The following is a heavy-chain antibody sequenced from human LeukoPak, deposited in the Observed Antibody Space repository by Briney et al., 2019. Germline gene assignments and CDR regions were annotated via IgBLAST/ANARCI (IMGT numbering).Heavy chain of an antibody. CDR3: ARSGRWTGGRFDY. Sequence: SETLSLTCAVYGGSFSGYYWSWIRQPPGKGLEWIGEINHSGSTNYNPSLKSRVTISVDTSKNQFSLKLSSVTAADTAVYYCARSGRWTGGRFDYWGQGTLVTVSP. V-gene: IGHV4-34*01. CDR1: GGSFSGYY. J-gene: IGHJ4*02. CDR2: INHSGST. D-gene: IGHD6-19*01.